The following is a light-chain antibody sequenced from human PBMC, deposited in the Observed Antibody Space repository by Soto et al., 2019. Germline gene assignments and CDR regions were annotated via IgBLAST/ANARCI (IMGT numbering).Light chain of an antibody. J-gene: IGKJ5*01. CDR1: QSVSSY. CDR2: DAS. Sequence: EIVLTQSPATLSLSPGERATLSCRASQSVSSYLAWYQQKPGQAPRLLIYDASNRATGIPSRFSGSGSGTEFTLTISRLEPEDFAVFFCQQYGTSEIIFGQGTRLEI. V-gene: IGKV3-11*01. CDR3: QQYGTSEII.